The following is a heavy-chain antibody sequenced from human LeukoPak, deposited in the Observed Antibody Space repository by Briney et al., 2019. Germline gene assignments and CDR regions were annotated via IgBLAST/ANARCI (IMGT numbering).Heavy chain of an antibody. CDR1: GLTVSSSH. J-gene: IGHJ4*02. Sequence: GGSLRLSCAASGLTVSSSHMTWIRQAPRKGLEWVSIIKSGSNTDYAESVKGRFAISRDNSKNTVYLQMNSLRIEDTAVYYCVNLPGGGQWGQGTLVTVSS. CDR2: IKSGSNT. V-gene: IGHV3-66*02. D-gene: IGHD7-27*01. CDR3: VNLPGGGQ.